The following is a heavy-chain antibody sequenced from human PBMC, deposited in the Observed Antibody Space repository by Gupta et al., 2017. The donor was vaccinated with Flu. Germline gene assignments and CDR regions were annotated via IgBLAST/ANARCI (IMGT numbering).Heavy chain of an antibody. J-gene: IGHJ4*02. Sequence: EVQLVESGGGLVQPGGSLRLSCEASGFTLSSYWMSWIRRAPGKGLEWVANINQNGSIKYYGDSVKGRFTISRDNAENSVFLQMNSLRGEDTAVYYCARKLVEHWGQGTLVTVSS. CDR2: INQNGSIK. CDR1: GFTLSSYW. CDR3: ARKLVEH. V-gene: IGHV3-7*04. D-gene: IGHD3-10*01.